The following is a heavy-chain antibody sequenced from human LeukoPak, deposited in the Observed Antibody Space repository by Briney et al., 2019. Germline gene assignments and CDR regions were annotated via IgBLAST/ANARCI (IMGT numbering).Heavy chain of an antibody. V-gene: IGHV4-59*01. D-gene: IGHD2-2*01. CDR3: ARISRAFDI. J-gene: IGHJ3*02. Sequence: SETLSLNCTVSGGSISSYYWSWIRQPPGKGLEWVGYIYYSGSTNYNPSLKSRVTISVDTSKNQFSLKLSSVTAADTAVYYCARISRAFDIWGQGTMVTVSS. CDR2: IYYSGST. CDR1: GGSISSYY.